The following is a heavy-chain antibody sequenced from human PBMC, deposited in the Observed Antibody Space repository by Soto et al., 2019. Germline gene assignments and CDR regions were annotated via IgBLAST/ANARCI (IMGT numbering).Heavy chain of an antibody. D-gene: IGHD4-17*01. V-gene: IGHV4-39*01. Sequence: PSETLSLTCTVSGDSITSSGSYWGWIRQPPGKGLEWIGSIYYNGSTYYNPSLKSRVTISVDTSKNQFSLKLSSVTAADTAVYYCARHNPPSTHFDYWGQGTLVTVSS. CDR2: IYYNGST. CDR1: GDSITSSGSY. J-gene: IGHJ4*02. CDR3: ARHNPPSTHFDY.